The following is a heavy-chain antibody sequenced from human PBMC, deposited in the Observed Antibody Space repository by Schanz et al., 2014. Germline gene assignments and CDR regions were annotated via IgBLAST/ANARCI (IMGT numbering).Heavy chain of an antibody. V-gene: IGHV3-48*01. CDR3: VSVYDSSGYVSLNY. CDR1: GFSFSRYS. D-gene: IGHD3-22*01. J-gene: IGHJ4*02. Sequence: EVQLVESGGGLVQPGGSLRLSCAASGFSFSRYSMNWVRQAPGKGLEWISYISSSSSTIYHADSVKGRFTISRDNAKNSLYLQMNSLRAEDTAVYYCVSVYDSSGYVSLNYWGQGTLVTVSS. CDR2: ISSSSSTI.